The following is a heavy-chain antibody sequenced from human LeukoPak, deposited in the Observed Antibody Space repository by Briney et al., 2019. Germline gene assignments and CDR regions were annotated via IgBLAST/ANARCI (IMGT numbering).Heavy chain of an antibody. J-gene: IGHJ5*02. Sequence: SETLSLTCAVYGGSFSGYYWSWIRQPPGKGLEWIGEINHSGSTNYNPSLKSRVTISVDTSKNQFSLKLSSVTAADTAVYHCARIYYYDSSGPWGQGTLVTVSS. CDR1: GGSFSGYY. CDR3: ARIYYYDSSGP. D-gene: IGHD3-22*01. CDR2: INHSGST. V-gene: IGHV4-34*01.